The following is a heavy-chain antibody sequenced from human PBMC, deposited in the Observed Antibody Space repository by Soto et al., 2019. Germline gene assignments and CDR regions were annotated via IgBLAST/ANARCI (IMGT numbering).Heavy chain of an antibody. CDR3: ARADTGYRSSWYGH. CDR1: GGTFSSYA. J-gene: IGHJ4*02. V-gene: IGHV1-69*05. CDR2: IIPIFGTA. Sequence: SVKVSCKASGGTFSSYAISWVRQAPGQGLEWMGGIIPIFGTANYAQKFQGRVTMTRDTSTSTVYMELSSLGSEDTAVYYCARADTGYRSSWYGHWGQGSLVTVSS. D-gene: IGHD6-13*01.